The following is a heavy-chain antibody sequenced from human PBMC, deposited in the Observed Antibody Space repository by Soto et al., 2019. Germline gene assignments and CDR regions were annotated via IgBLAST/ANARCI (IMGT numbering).Heavy chain of an antibody. CDR1: GFSLSTNGVG. CDR2: IFWDDDK. J-gene: IGHJ4*02. CDR3: AHRAQWLDYFDY. D-gene: IGHD6-19*01. V-gene: IGHV2-5*02. Sequence: QITLKESGPTLVKPTQTLTLTCTFSGFSLSTNGVGVGWIRQPTGKALAWLALIFWDDDKKYSPSLMSRLTITEYPAKNQVVLTTTHMDPVDTATYYCAHRAQWLDYFDYWGQGTLVTVSS.